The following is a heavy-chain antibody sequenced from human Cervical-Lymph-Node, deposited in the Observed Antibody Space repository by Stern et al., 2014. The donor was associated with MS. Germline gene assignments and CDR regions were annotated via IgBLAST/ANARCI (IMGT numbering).Heavy chain of an antibody. CDR2: ISGSSSSS. J-gene: IGHJ4*02. D-gene: IGHD1-26*01. V-gene: IGHV3-21*01. Sequence: EMQLVESGGGLVQPGGSLRLSCATSGFIFRDYSMNWVRQAPGKGLEWVSSISGSSSSSFYADSVKGRFTISRDNAKNSLYLQMNSLSAEDTAVYFCAREGSGTYQGYYFDYWGQGTLVTVSS. CDR3: AREGSGTYQGYYFDY. CDR1: GFIFRDYS.